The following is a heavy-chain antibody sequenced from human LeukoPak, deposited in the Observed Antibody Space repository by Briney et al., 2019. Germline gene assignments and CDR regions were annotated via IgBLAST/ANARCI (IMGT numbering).Heavy chain of an antibody. V-gene: IGHV3-74*01. CDR1: GFTFSGYW. CDR3: ARSEYSFDY. CDR2: INSDGSSS. J-gene: IGHJ4*02. Sequence: GGSLRLSCAASGFTFSGYWMHWVRQAPGKGLVWVSRINSDGSSSTYADSVKGRFTISRDNAKNTLYLQMNSLRVEDTAVYYCARSEYSFDYWGRGTLVTVSS.